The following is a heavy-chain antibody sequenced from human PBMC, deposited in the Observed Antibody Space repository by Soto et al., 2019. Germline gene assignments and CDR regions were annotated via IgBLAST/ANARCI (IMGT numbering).Heavy chain of an antibody. D-gene: IGHD3-9*01. Sequence: QVQLVQSGAEVKKPGASVKVSCKASGYTFTSYGISWVRQAPGQGLEWMGWISAYNGNTNYAQKLQGGVTMTTDTSTSTAYMELRSLRSDDTAVYYCARDSNYDILTGYSSRVAVDPPGYWGQGTLVTVSS. CDR3: ARDSNYDILTGYSSRVAVDPPGY. V-gene: IGHV1-18*01. CDR2: ISAYNGNT. CDR1: GYTFTSYG. J-gene: IGHJ4*02.